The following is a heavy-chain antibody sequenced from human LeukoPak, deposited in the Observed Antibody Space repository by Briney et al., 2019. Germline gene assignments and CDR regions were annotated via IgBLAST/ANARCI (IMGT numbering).Heavy chain of an antibody. CDR1: GGSFSGYY. Sequence: PSETLSLTCAVYGGSFSGYYWSWIRQPPGKGLEWIGEINHSGSTNYNPSLKSRVTISVDTSKNQFSLKLSSVTAADTAVYYCARDRNGDYVYWGQGTLVTVSS. D-gene: IGHD4-17*01. CDR3: ARDRNGDYVY. V-gene: IGHV4-34*01. CDR2: INHSGST. J-gene: IGHJ4*02.